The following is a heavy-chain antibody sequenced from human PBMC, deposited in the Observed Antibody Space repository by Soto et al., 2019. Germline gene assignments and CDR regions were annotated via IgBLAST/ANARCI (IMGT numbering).Heavy chain of an antibody. Sequence: QVQLVRSGAEVKKPGSSVKISCRASGGTFKNYGFSWVRQAPGQGLEWMGGFIPMFGVADYGQVFQGRFTISADESTSTVHMELTSLKAEDTAVYFCAGEVGGTGFHFWGQGTLVTVSS. D-gene: IGHD3-9*01. CDR1: GGTFKNYG. V-gene: IGHV1-69*12. CDR2: FIPMFGVA. J-gene: IGHJ4*02. CDR3: AGEVGGTGFHF.